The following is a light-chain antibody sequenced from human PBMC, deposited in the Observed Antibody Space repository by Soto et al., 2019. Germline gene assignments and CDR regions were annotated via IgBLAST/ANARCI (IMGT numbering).Light chain of an antibody. CDR1: QSVSSN. CDR3: QQGNNWPPT. CDR2: GAS. V-gene: IGKV3-15*01. Sequence: EIMMTQSPATLSLSPGERATLSCRASQSVSSNLAWYQQKSGQAPRLLIYGASTRATDIPARFSASGSGTEFTLTISSLQFEDFAVYFCQQGNNWPPTFGQGTKVDIK. J-gene: IGKJ1*01.